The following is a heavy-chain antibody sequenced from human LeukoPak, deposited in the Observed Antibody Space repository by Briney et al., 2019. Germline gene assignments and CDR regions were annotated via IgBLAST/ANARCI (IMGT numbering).Heavy chain of an antibody. D-gene: IGHD1-26*01. CDR1: GFNFRSYA. V-gene: IGHV3-33*06. J-gene: IGHJ4*02. Sequence: GGSLRLSCGGSGFNFRSYAIHWVRQPPGKGLEWVAVIWYDGSKTYYAKSVKGRFTISRDNSNNMAYLQMSSLRVEDTAVYFCAKEVGPDLGAWGQGTLVTVSS. CDR2: IWYDGSKT. CDR3: AKEVGPDLGA.